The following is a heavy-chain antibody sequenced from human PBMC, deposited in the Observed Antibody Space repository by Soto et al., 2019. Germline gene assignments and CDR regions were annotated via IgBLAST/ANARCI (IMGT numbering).Heavy chain of an antibody. CDR2: IYYSGST. V-gene: IGHV4-31*03. CDR3: AASLGELSLYLPDY. CDR1: GGYISSGCYY. D-gene: IGHD3-16*02. Sequence: SETLSLTCTVSGGYISSGCYYWSWIRQHPGKGLEWIGYIYYSGSTYYNPSLKSRVTISVDTSKNQFSLKLSSVTAADTAVYYCAASLGELSLYLPDYWGQGTLVTVSS. J-gene: IGHJ4*02.